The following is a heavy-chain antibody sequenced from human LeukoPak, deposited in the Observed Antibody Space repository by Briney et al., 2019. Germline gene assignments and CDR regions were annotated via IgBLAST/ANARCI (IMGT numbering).Heavy chain of an antibody. V-gene: IGHV1-69*05. CDR1: GGTFSSYA. Sequence: SVKVSCKASGGTFSSYAISWVRQAPGQGLEWMGRIIPIFGTANYAQKFQGRVTITTDESTSTAYMELSSLRSEDTAVYYCAILLGDYGTFDYWGQGTLVTVSS. D-gene: IGHD4-17*01. J-gene: IGHJ4*02. CDR3: AILLGDYGTFDY. CDR2: IIPIFGTA.